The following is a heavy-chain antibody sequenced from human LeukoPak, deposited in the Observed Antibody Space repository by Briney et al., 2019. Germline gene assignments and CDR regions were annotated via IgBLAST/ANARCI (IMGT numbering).Heavy chain of an antibody. D-gene: IGHD3-22*01. CDR3: TRDPNRGSGHYYGY. J-gene: IGHJ4*02. CDR1: GFAFSNYT. Sequence: GSLRLSCAASGFAFSNYTLHWVRQAPGMGLEWVAVISYDGSNTYYTDSVKGRFTISRDNSKNTLYLQVNSLRAEDSAVYYCTRDPNRGSGHYYGYWGQGTLVTVSS. V-gene: IGHV3-30-3*01. CDR2: ISYDGSNT.